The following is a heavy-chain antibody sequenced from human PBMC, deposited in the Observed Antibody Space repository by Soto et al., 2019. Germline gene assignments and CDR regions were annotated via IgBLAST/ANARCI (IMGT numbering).Heavy chain of an antibody. CDR1: GFTFSNYG. CDR3: ASDLVGASDSYGLDV. D-gene: IGHD1-26*01. V-gene: IGHV3-33*01. J-gene: IGHJ6*02. CDR2: IWHDGNNK. Sequence: GGSLRLSCAASGFTFSNYGMHWVRQAPGKGLEWVAIIWHDGNNKYYADSVRGRFIISRDNSKNRLYLQMNSLRAEDTAVYYCASDLVGASDSYGLDVWGQGTRSPSP.